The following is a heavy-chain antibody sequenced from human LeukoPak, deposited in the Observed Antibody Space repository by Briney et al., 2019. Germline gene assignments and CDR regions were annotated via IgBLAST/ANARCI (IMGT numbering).Heavy chain of an antibody. CDR1: GFSLSTRGVC. V-gene: IGHV2-70*20. CDR2: IGWDDDK. J-gene: IGHJ4*02. D-gene: IGHD6-19*01. Sequence: SGPALVKPTQTLTLTCTFSGFSLSTRGVCVSWVRQPPGKALEWLALIGWDDDKYYSTSLKTRLTISKDTSKNQVVLTMTNMDPVDTATYYCARAHGASGFYDFDYWGQGTLVTVSS. CDR3: ARAHGASGFYDFDY.